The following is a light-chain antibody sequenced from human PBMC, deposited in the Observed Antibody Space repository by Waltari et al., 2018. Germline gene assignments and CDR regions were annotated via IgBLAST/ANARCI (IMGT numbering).Light chain of an antibody. CDR2: GAS. J-gene: IGKJ2*01. V-gene: IGKV3-20*01. Sequence: EIVLIQLPGPLSLSPAGRARLSCRAIQSLTNKYLVWYQQKPGQAPRLLIYGASGRAPCIPYRFSGSGSGTHYTLTNSTLGPDDSAVYYCQQYWSSVMYTFGQGTKLEI. CDR1: QSLTNKY. CDR3: QQYWSSVMYT.